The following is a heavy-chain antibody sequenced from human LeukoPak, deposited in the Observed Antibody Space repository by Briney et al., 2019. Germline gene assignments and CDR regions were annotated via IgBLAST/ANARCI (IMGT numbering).Heavy chain of an antibody. CDR3: AREKGTAQAGPDAFDI. J-gene: IGHJ3*02. D-gene: IGHD6-19*01. V-gene: IGHV4-31*03. CDR2: IYYSGST. CDR1: GGSISSGGYY. Sequence: TLSLTCTVSGGSISSGGYYWSWIRQHPGKGLEWIGYIYYSGSTYYNPSLKSRVTISVDTSKNQFSLKLSSVTAADTAVYYCAREKGTAQAGPDAFDIWGQGTMVTVSS.